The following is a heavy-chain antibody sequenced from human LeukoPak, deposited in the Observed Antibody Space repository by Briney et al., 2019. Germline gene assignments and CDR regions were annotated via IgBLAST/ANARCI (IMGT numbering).Heavy chain of an antibody. Sequence: GGSLRLSCAASGFTYSSYAMSWVRQAPGKGLEWVSAISGSGGSTYYADSVKGRFTISRDNSKNTLYLQMNSLRAEDTAVYYCAKLSGYDYYFDYWGQGTLVTVSS. CDR1: GFTYSSYA. CDR3: AKLSGYDYYFDY. J-gene: IGHJ4*02. D-gene: IGHD5-12*01. V-gene: IGHV3-23*01. CDR2: ISGSGGST.